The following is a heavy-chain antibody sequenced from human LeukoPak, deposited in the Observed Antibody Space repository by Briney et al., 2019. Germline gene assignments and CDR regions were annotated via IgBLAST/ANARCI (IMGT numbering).Heavy chain of an antibody. Sequence: ASVKVSCKASGYTFTGYYMHWVRQAPGQGLEWMGWINPNSGGTNYAQKFQGRVTMTRDTSISTAYMELRSLRSDDTAVYYCARDLPYSSSWYFDYWDQGTLVTVSS. D-gene: IGHD6-13*01. CDR2: INPNSGGT. CDR1: GYTFTGYY. V-gene: IGHV1-2*02. J-gene: IGHJ4*02. CDR3: ARDLPYSSSWYFDY.